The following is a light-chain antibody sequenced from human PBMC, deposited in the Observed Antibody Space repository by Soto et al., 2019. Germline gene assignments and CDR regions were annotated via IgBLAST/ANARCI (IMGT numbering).Light chain of an antibody. CDR3: QKYNSAPPT. J-gene: IGKJ1*01. Sequence: DIQMTQSPSSLSASVGARVPITCRASQGISNYLAWYQQKPGKVPKLLIYAASTLQSGVPSRFSGSGSGTDFTLTISSLQPEDVATYYCQKYNSAPPTFGQGTKVDIK. V-gene: IGKV1-27*01. CDR1: QGISNY. CDR2: AAS.